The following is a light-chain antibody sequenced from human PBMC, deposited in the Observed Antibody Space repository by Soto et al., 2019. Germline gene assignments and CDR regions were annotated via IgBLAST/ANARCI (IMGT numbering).Light chain of an antibody. J-gene: IGKJ1*01. CDR2: DAS. Sequence: DIQMTQSPATLSASVGDRVTITGRASQSISSWLAWYQQKPGKAPKLLIYDASSLESGVPSRFSGSGSGTEFTLTISSLQPDDFATYYCQQYNSYSRTFGQGTKVDSK. CDR3: QQYNSYSRT. CDR1: QSISSW. V-gene: IGKV1-5*01.